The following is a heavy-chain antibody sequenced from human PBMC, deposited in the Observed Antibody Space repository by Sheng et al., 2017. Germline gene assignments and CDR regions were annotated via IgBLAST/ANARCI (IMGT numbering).Heavy chain of an antibody. CDR1: GFTFSSYG. D-gene: IGHD5-18*01. CDR2: ISYDGSNK. V-gene: IGHV3-30*18. CDR3: AKEQLWVYYFDY. Sequence: QVQLVESGGGVVQPGRSLRLSCAATGFTFSSYGMHWVRQAPGKGLEWVAVISYDGSNKYYADSVKGRFTISRDNSKNTLYLQMNSLRAEDTAVYYCAKEQLWVYYFDY. J-gene: IGHJ4*01.